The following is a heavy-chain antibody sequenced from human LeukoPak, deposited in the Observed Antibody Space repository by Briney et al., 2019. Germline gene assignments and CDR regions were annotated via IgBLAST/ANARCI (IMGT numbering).Heavy chain of an antibody. J-gene: IGHJ4*02. Sequence: SKTLSLTGVVSGFFISSGYYWGWIRQPPGKGLEWIANIHVSGTTFYNSSLNSRVAISIDTSKNQFSLKLSSVTAADTAVYCAREAERRIVNWGRGTLVTVSS. D-gene: IGHD1-1*01. CDR1: GFFISSGYY. CDR2: IHVSGTT. V-gene: IGHV4-38-2*02. CDR3: AREAERRIVN.